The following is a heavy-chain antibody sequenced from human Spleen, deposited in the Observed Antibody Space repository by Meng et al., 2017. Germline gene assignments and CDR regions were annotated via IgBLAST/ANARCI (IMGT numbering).Heavy chain of an antibody. CDR2: ISSGGGLGGLL. J-gene: IGHJ4*02. D-gene: IGHD1-26*01. CDR1: GGSTSSGDYY. CDR3: AREKLGGTRGPFDL. V-gene: IGHV3-11*01. Sequence: HGRLQELGPGLVRPSQTLSLTCTVSGGSTSSGDYYMSWVRQAPGKGLEWISYISSGGGLGGLLYYADSVKGRFTISRDNAENSLYLQMNSLRVEDTAIYYCAREKLGGTRGPFDLWGQGTLVTVSS.